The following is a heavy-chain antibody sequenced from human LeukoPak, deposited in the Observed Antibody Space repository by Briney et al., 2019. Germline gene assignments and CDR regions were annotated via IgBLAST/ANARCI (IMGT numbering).Heavy chain of an antibody. CDR3: ARPAQPGDVQKMDV. D-gene: IGHD3-10*01. CDR1: GFTFSSYW. V-gene: IGHV3-7*01. CDR2: IKQDGSEK. Sequence: PGGSLRLSCAASGFTFSSYWMSWVRQAPGKGLEWVANIKQDGSEKYYVDSVKGRFTISRDNAKNSLYLQMNSLRAEDTAVYYCARPAQPGDVQKMDVWGKGTTVTISS. J-gene: IGHJ6*04.